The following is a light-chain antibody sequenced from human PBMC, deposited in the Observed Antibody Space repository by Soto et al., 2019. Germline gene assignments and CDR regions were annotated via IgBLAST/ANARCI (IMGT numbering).Light chain of an antibody. Sequence: LVLTHSPATLSVSPWQRFPLSSRSSQSVRSNLACYQQKPGQSPRLLIYGASTRATGIPARFSGSGSGTEFTLTISSLQSEDFAVYYCQQYNNWPPITFGQGTRLEIK. CDR2: GAS. CDR1: QSVRSN. CDR3: QQYNNWPPIT. J-gene: IGKJ5*01. V-gene: IGKV3-15*01.